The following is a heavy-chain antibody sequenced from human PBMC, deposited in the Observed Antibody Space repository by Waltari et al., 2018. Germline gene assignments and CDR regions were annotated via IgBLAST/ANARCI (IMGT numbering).Heavy chain of an antibody. CDR1: GYTFTGYY. Sequence: VELVQSGTAVRQPGASVTVSCKASGYTFTGYYLHWVRQAPGQGLGWMGWINPDNGATNLAKKFQGRVTPTRDTSVSTGYLDLGRLTSDDTAVYYCARAPYFYYYYMDVWGNGTAVTVSS. CDR2: INPDNGAT. J-gene: IGHJ6*03. CDR3: ARAPYFYYYYMDV. V-gene: IGHV1-2*02.